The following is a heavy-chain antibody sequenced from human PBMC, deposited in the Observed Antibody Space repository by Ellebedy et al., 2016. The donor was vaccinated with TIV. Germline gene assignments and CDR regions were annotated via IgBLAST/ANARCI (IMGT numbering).Heavy chain of an antibody. J-gene: IGHJ3*02. CDR1: GFTFSGHW. Sequence: PGGPLRLSCAASGFTFSGHWMSWVRQAPGKGLEWVANIKQDGSEKYYVDSVKCRFTISRDNAKNSLYLQMNSLRAEDTAVYYCARQTVATSANDAFDNWGLGTVVTVSS. CDR3: ARQTVATSANDAFDN. D-gene: IGHD4-17*01. V-gene: IGHV3-7*01. CDR2: IKQDGSEK.